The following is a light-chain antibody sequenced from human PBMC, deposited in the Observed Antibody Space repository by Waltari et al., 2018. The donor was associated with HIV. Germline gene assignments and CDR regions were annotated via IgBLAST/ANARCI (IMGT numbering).Light chain of an antibody. V-gene: IGLV2-23*02. CDR1: SSDVVSYNL. CDR3: CSYAGSSTPV. CDR2: EVS. J-gene: IGLJ2*01. Sequence: QSALTQPASVSGSPGQSITISCTGTSSDVVSYNLVSWYQQHPGKAPKLMIYEVSKRPSGVSNRFSGSKSGNTASLTSSGLQAEDEADYYCCSYAGSSTPVFGGGTKLTVL.